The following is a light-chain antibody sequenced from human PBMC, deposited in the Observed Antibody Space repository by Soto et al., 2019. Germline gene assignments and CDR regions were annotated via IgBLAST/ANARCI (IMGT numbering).Light chain of an antibody. J-gene: IGKJ3*01. V-gene: IGKV3-20*01. CDR3: QQFGSSPGFT. CDR2: GAS. CDR1: QRINNRY. Sequence: EIVLTQSPATLSLSPGERATLSCRASQRINNRYLAWYQQKPGQAPRLLIYGASSRATGIPDRFIGSRSGTDFTLTISRLETEECAVYYYQQFGSSPGFTFGPGTKVDIK.